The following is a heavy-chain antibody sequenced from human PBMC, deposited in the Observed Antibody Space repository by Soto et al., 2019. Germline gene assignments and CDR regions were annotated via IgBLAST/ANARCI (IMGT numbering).Heavy chain of an antibody. CDR1: GSSMSSGDYY. CDR3: ARAQGSGFLVS. Sequence: QVQLQESGPGLVKPSQTLSLTCTVSGSSMSSGDYYWSRIRQPPGKGLEWIGYIYYSGSTYYNPSLKSRVTISVDTSKNQFSLKLSSVTAADTAVYYCARAQGSGFLVSWGQGTLVTVSS. D-gene: IGHD3-10*01. V-gene: IGHV4-30-4*01. CDR2: IYYSGST. J-gene: IGHJ4*02.